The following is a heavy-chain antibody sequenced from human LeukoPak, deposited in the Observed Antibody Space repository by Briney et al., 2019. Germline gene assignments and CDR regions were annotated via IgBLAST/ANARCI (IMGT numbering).Heavy chain of an antibody. D-gene: IGHD5-12*01. J-gene: IGHJ6*03. Sequence: ASVKVSCKASGYTFTSYDINWVRQATGQGLEWMGWMNPNGGNTGYAQKFQGRVTITRNTSISTAYMELSSLRSEDTAVYYCARGRSGYEQSYYYYYMDVWGKGTAVTVSS. CDR1: GYTFTSYD. V-gene: IGHV1-8*03. CDR2: MNPNGGNT. CDR3: ARGRSGYEQSYYYYYMDV.